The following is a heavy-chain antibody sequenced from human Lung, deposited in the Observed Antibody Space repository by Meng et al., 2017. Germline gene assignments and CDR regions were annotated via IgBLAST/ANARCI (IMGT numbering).Heavy chain of an antibody. CDR3: ARVEVGITSGDY. CDR2: ISAYNGNT. CDR1: AYTFTNYG. V-gene: IGHV1-18*01. Sequence: QGQLGQSGGEVKKPGASVKVSCNASAYTFTNYGITWVRQAPGQGLEWMGWISAYNGNTNYAQTLQGRVTMTTDTSTSTAYMELGSLRSDDTAVYYCARVEVGITSGDYWGQGTLVTVSS. D-gene: IGHD1-26*01. J-gene: IGHJ4*02.